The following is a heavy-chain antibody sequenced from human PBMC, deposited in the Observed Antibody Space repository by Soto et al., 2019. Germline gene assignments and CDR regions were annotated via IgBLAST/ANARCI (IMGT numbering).Heavy chain of an antibody. V-gene: IGHV1-18*01. Sequence: ASVKVSCKASGYTFITYGISWVRQAPGQGLEWMGWISSYNGNTNYAQNLQGRVTMTTDTSTTTAYMELRSLRSDDTAVYYCARDLKAAAIYYYYYGMDVWGQGTTVTVSS. CDR1: GYTFITYG. J-gene: IGHJ6*02. CDR3: ARDLKAAAIYYYYYGMDV. D-gene: IGHD2-2*02. CDR2: ISSYNGNT.